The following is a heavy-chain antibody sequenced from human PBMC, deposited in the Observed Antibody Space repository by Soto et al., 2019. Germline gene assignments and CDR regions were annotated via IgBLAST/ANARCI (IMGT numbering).Heavy chain of an antibody. CDR3: ARGRDSSGYRFDY. J-gene: IGHJ4*02. Sequence: VQLVESGGGLVQPGGSLTLSCAASGFTLSSYWMSWVRQVSGKGLEWVANIKQDGSEKYYVESVKGRFSISRDNTKNSMYLQMNSLRAEDTAVYFCARGRDSSGYRFDYWGQGTLVTVSS. CDR1: GFTLSSYW. V-gene: IGHV3-7*03. CDR2: IKQDGSEK. D-gene: IGHD3-22*01.